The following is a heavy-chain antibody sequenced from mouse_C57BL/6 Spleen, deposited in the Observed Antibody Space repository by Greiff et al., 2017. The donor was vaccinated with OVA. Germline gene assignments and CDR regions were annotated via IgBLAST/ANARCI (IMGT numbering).Heavy chain of an antibody. CDR2: IDPSDSYT. V-gene: IGHV1-50*01. Sequence: QVQLKQPGAELVKPGASVKLSCKASGYTFTSYWMQWVKQRPGQGLEWIGEIDPSDSYTNYNQKFKGKATLTVDTSSSTAYMQLSSLTSEDSAVYYCARFDYSNYEGAMDYWGQGTSVTVSS. CDR1: GYTFTSYW. CDR3: ARFDYSNYEGAMDY. D-gene: IGHD2-5*01. J-gene: IGHJ4*01.